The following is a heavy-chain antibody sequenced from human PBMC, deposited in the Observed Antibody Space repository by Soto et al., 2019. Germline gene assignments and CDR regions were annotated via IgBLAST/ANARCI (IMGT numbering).Heavy chain of an antibody. CDR1: GGSISSGDYY. V-gene: IGHV4-31*01. J-gene: IGHJ4*02. CDR2: IYYSGST. Sequence: QVQLQESGPGLVKPSQTPSLTCTVSGGSISSGDYYWSWIRQHPGKGLEWIGYIYYSGSTYYNPSLESLVNISVDTSKNQFSLKLSSVTAADTAVYYCARSSEYAYGFFGYWGQGTLVTVSS. CDR3: ARSSEYAYGFFGY. D-gene: IGHD5-18*01.